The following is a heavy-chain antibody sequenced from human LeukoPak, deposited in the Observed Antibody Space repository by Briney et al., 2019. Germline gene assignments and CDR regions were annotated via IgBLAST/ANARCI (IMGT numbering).Heavy chain of an antibody. CDR1: GFTFSDYT. CDR3: ARAQSGYPPDY. D-gene: IGHD3-9*01. J-gene: IGHJ4*02. Sequence: PGGSLRRSCAASGFTFSDYTLHWVRQAPGKGLEWVALMSYDGNTKYYADSVKGRFTVSRDNPKNTLYVQMNSLRAEDTAVYYCARAQSGYPPDYWGQGTLVAVSS. V-gene: IGHV3-30-3*01. CDR2: MSYDGNTK.